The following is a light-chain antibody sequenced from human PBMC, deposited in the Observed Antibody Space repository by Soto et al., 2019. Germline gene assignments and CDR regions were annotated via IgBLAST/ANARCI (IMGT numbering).Light chain of an antibody. CDR2: GAS. Sequence: EIVLTQSPGTLSLSPGERATLSCRASQTVSNNYLAWYQQKPGQAPRLLIFGASSRATGIPARFSGSGSGTDFTLTISRLEPEDFAVYYCQQYNKSFMYSFGQGTNLEIK. V-gene: IGKV3-20*01. CDR3: QQYNKSFMYS. J-gene: IGKJ2*01. CDR1: QTVSNNY.